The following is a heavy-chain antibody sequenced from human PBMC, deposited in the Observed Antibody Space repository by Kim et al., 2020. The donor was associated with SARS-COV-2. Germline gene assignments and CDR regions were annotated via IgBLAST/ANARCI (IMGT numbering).Heavy chain of an antibody. V-gene: IGHV4-59*01. Sequence: HPSLKGRVTISVDTSKNQFSLKLSSVTAADTAVYYCAREHSSSPDLDYWGQGTLVTVSS. CDR3: AREHSSSPDLDY. D-gene: IGHD6-13*01. J-gene: IGHJ4*02.